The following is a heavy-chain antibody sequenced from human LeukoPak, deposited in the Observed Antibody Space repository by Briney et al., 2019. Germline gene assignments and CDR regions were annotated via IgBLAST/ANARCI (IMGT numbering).Heavy chain of an antibody. CDR3: ASLFCSSTSCSYNWFDP. Sequence: ASVKVSCKASGYTFTSYDINWVRQATGQGLEWMGWMNPNSGNTGYAQKFQGRVTMTRKTSISTAYMELSSLRSEDTAVYYCASLFCSSTSCSYNWFDPWGQGTLVTVSS. J-gene: IGHJ5*02. CDR1: GYTFTSYD. D-gene: IGHD2-2*01. CDR2: MNPNSGNT. V-gene: IGHV1-8*01.